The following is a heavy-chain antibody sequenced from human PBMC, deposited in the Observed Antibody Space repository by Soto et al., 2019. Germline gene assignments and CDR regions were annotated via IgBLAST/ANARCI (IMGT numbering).Heavy chain of an antibody. Sequence: ASVKVSCKASGYTFTSYDINWVRQATGQGLEWMGWINPNTGYTDYAQKLQGRVTMTTDTSTSTAYMELRSLRSDDTAVYYCARDNPPLGYWGQGTLVTVSS. V-gene: IGHV1-18*01. CDR2: INPNTGYT. J-gene: IGHJ4*02. CDR1: GYTFTSYD. CDR3: ARDNPPLGY.